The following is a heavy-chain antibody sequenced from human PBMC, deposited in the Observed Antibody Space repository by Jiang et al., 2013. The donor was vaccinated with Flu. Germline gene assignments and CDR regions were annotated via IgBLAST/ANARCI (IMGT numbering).Heavy chain of an antibody. J-gene: IGHJ6*02. CDR3: ARGSWWLSSFGMDV. D-gene: IGHD2-8*02. CDR2: MNPNSANT. V-gene: IGHV1-8*01. CDR1: GYTFTSYD. Sequence: GAEVKKPGASVKVSCKASGYTFTSYDINWVRQATGQGLEWMGWMNPNSANTGYAQKFQGRVTMTRNTSISTAYMELSSLRSEDTAVYYCARGSWWLSSFGMDVWGQGTTVTVSS.